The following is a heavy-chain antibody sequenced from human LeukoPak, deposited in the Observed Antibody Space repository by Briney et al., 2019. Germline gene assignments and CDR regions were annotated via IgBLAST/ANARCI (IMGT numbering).Heavy chain of an antibody. CDR2: INNSSNYI. D-gene: IGHD4/OR15-4a*01. V-gene: IGHV3-21*04. Sequence: GGSLRLSCAASGFTFSSYSMNWVRQAPGKGLEWVSSINNSSNYIYYADSVKGRFTISRDNAKNSLYLQMNSLRAEDTAVYYCVGFYYSAFFDYWGQGTLVTVSS. CDR3: VGFYYSAFFDY. CDR1: GFTFSSYS. J-gene: IGHJ4*02.